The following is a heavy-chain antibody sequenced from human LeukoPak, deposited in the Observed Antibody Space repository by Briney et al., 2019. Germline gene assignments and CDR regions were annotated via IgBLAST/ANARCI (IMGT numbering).Heavy chain of an antibody. J-gene: IGHJ4*02. CDR2: INHDNTEN. Sequence: GESLRLSCAASGFSFNSDWMDWVRQAPGKGLEWVANINHDNTENNYLDSVKGRFTISRDNAQNSLYLQLDGLRVEDTAVYYCTRRLDDWGQGTLVTVSS. D-gene: IGHD3-16*01. CDR3: TRRLDD. V-gene: IGHV3-7*01. CDR1: GFSFNSDW.